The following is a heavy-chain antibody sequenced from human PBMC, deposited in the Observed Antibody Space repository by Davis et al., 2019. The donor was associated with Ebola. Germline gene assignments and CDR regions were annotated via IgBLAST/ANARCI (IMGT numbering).Heavy chain of an antibody. CDR3: ARDNGGSSPHYYYYYYGMDV. Sequence: ASVKVSCKASGYTFTSYGFTWVRQAPGQGLEWMGWISAYNGNTNYAQKLQGRVTMTTDTSTSTAYMELRSLRSDDTAVYYCARDNGGSSPHYYYYYYGMDVWGQGTTVTVSS. V-gene: IGHV1-18*01. CDR1: GYTFTSYG. J-gene: IGHJ6*02. D-gene: IGHD6-6*01. CDR2: ISAYNGNT.